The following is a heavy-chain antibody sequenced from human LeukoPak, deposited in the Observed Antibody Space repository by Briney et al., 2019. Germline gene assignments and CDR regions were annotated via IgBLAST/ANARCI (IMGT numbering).Heavy chain of an antibody. CDR2: IYYTGSA. CDR1: GGSISSGGYY. Sequence: SETLSLTCTVSGGSISSGGYYWSWIRQPPGKGLEWIGYIYYTGSANYNPSLNSRVTLSLDTSRNQFSLKLNSVTAADTAVYYCARPGLGSGRYGAFDIWGQGTLVTVS. V-gene: IGHV4-61*08. D-gene: IGHD5-18*01. J-gene: IGHJ3*02. CDR3: ARPGLGSGRYGAFDI.